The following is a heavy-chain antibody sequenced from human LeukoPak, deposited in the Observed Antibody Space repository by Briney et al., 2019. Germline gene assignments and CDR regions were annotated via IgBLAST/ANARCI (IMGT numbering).Heavy chain of an antibody. D-gene: IGHD3-10*01. CDR3: ARETPYGSGSYPFDY. Sequence: SEALSLTCTVSGGSISSYYWNWIRQPPGKGLEWIGYIYNSGSTNNNPSLKSRVTISVDTSKKQFSLKLSSVTAADTAVYYCARETPYGSGSYPFDYWGQGILVTVSS. CDR1: GGSISSYY. CDR2: IYNSGST. J-gene: IGHJ4*02. V-gene: IGHV4-59*01.